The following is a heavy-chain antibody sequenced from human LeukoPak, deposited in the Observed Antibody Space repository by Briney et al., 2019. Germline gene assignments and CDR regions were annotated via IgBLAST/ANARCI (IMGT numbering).Heavy chain of an antibody. V-gene: IGHV4-34*01. D-gene: IGHD1-7*01. CDR2: INHSGSP. Sequence: SETLSLTCAVYGGSLTGYYWSWIRQPPGKGLEWIGEINHSGSPTYNPSLKSRVTISIDTSKKHFSLNLSSVTAAGTAVYSCSRGSWDWTYDFDYWGQGTLATVSS. CDR1: GGSLTGYY. J-gene: IGHJ4*02. CDR3: SRGSWDWTYDFDY.